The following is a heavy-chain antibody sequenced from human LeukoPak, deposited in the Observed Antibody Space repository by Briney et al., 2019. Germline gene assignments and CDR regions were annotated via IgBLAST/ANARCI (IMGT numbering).Heavy chain of an antibody. D-gene: IGHD3-22*01. V-gene: IGHV4-59*01. CDR1: GGSISSYY. Sequence: PSETLSLTCTVSGGSISSYYWSWIRQPPGKGLEWIGYIYYSGSTNYNPSLKSRVTISVDTSKNQFSLKLSSVTAADTAVYYCASATHYDGTRGLYYFDYWGQGTLVTVSS. J-gene: IGHJ4*02. CDR3: ASATHYDGTRGLYYFDY. CDR2: IYYSGST.